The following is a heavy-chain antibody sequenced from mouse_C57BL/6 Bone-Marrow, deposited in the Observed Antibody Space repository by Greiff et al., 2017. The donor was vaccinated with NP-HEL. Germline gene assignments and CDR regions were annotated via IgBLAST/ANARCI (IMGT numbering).Heavy chain of an antibody. Sequence: DVKLVESGGGLVKPGGSLKLSCAASGFAFSSYAMSWVRQTPEKRLEWVATISDGGSYTYYPDNVKGRFTISRDNAKNNLYLQMSHLKSEDTAMYYCARAHYYSAMDYWGQGTSVTVSS. CDR3: ARAHYYSAMDY. CDR2: ISDGGSYT. V-gene: IGHV5-4*03. CDR1: GFAFSSYA. J-gene: IGHJ4*01.